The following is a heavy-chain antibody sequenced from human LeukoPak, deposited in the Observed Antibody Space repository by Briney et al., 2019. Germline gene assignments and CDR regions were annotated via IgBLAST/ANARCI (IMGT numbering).Heavy chain of an antibody. J-gene: IGHJ4*02. CDR2: ISWNSGSI. V-gene: IGHV3-9*01. CDR3: ARFGYSYGYVY. D-gene: IGHD5-18*01. CDR1: GFTFEDYA. Sequence: GRSLRLSCSVSGFTFEDYAMHWVRQAPGKGLEWVSGISWNSGSIDYVDSVKGRFTISRDNAKNSLYLQMNSLRAEDTAVYYCARFGYSYGYVYWGQGTLVTVSS.